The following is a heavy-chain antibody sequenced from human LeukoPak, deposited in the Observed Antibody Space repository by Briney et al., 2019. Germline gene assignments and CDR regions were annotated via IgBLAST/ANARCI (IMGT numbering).Heavy chain of an antibody. CDR3: ARGIGDY. CDR2: IYTSGST. V-gene: IGHV4-61*02. Sequence: SETLSLTCTVSGGSISSGSYYWSWIRQPAGKGLEWIGRIYTSGSTNYNPSLKSRVTISVDTSKNQFSLKLSSVTAADTAVYYCARGIGDYWGQGTLATVSS. J-gene: IGHJ4*02. CDR1: GGSISSGSYY. D-gene: IGHD2-21*01.